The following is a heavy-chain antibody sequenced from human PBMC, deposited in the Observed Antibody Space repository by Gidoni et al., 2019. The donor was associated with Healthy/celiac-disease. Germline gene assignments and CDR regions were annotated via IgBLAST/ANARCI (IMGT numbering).Heavy chain of an antibody. CDR2: INHSGST. V-gene: IGHV4-34*01. J-gene: IGHJ4*02. D-gene: IGHD3-22*01. CDR1: GGSFSGYY. CDR3: ARGPRSIVVVIMYDY. Sequence: QVQLQQWGAGLLKPSETLSLTCAVYGGSFSGYYWSWIRQPPGKGLEWIGEINHSGSTNYNPSLKSRVTISVDTSKNQFSLKLSSVTAADTAVYYCARGPRSIVVVIMYDYWGQGTLVTVSS.